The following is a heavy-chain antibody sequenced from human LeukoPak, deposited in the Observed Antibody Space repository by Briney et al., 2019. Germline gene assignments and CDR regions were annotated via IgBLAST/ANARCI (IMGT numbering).Heavy chain of an antibody. J-gene: IGHJ6*02. CDR3: ARDHEAAAGVYYYYGMDV. D-gene: IGHD6-13*01. CDR1: GFTFSSYW. V-gene: IGHV3-7*01. Sequence: PGGSLRLSCAASGFTFSSYWMSWVRQAPGKGLEWVANIKQDGSEKYYVDSVKGRFTISRDNAKNSLYLQMNSLRAEDTAVYYCARDHEAAAGVYYYYGMDVWGQGTTVTVPS. CDR2: IKQDGSEK.